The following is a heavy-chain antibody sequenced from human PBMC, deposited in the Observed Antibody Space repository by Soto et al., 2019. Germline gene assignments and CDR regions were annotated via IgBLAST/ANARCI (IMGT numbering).Heavy chain of an antibody. V-gene: IGHV3-48*01. CDR2: ISPDGSVV. D-gene: IGHD6-19*01. J-gene: IGHJ4*02. Sequence: EVQLVESGGGLGQPGGSLRLSCAVSGFTFSTSHMNWVRQAPGKGLEWVSYISPDGSVVNYADSVKGRFTVSRDNAKYSLFLQMNSLRAEDTAVYFCTRALLSSSGWGYWGQGTLVTVSS. CDR1: GFTFSTSH. CDR3: TRALLSSSGWGY.